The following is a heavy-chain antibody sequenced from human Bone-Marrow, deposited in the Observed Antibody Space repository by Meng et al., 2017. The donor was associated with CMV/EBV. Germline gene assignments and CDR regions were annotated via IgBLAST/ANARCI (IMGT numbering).Heavy chain of an antibody. D-gene: IGHD4-11*01. CDR3: VRMQDYNNYGVY. CDR2: ISYDGSDK. CDR1: GFTFSTYA. J-gene: IGHJ4*02. V-gene: IGHV3-30-3*01. Sequence: GESLKISCAASGFTFSTYAMHWVRQAPGKGLEWVAVISYDGSDKYYADSVKGRFTISRDNSKNTLYLQMNSLRAEDTAVYYCVRMQDYNNYGVYWGQGTLVTVSS.